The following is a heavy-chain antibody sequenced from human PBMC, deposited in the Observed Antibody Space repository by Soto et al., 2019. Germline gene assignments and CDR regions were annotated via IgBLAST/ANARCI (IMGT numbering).Heavy chain of an antibody. V-gene: IGHV4-59*01. CDR2: IYYSGST. D-gene: IGHD3-9*01. CDR1: GGSISIYY. Sequence: PSETLSLTCTVSGGSISIYYWSWIGQPPGKGLEWIGYIYYSGSTNYNPSLKSRVTISVDTSKNQFSLKLSSVTAADTAVYYCARALILTGYYIHDAFDIWGQGAMVTVSS. J-gene: IGHJ3*02. CDR3: ARALILTGYYIHDAFDI.